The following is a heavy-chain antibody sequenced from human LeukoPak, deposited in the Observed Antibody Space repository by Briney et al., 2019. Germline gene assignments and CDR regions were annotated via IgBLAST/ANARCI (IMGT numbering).Heavy chain of an antibody. CDR2: ISAYNGNT. CDR3: ARDLESYSGTSDAFDV. J-gene: IGHJ3*01. V-gene: IGHV1-18*01. D-gene: IGHD5-12*01. Sequence: ASVKVSCKASGYTFTSYGISWVRQAPGQGLEWIGWISAYNGNTNYAQKLQGRVTMTTDTSTSTAYMELRSLRSDDTAVYYCARDLESYSGTSDAFDVWGQGTVVAVSS. CDR1: GYTFTSYG.